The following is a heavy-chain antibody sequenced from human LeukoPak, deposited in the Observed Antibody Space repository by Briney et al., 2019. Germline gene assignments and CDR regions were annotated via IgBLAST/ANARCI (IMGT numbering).Heavy chain of an antibody. J-gene: IGHJ4*02. D-gene: IGHD6-19*01. CDR2: ISNSGGST. CDR1: GFTFSNYH. Sequence: PGGSLRLSCAASGFTFSNYHMSWVRQPPGKGLEWVSGISNSGGSTQYADSVKGRFTISRDNSKNTLYLQMNSLRAEDTAVYYCARPYSSGWYGDFDYWGQGTLVTVSS. CDR3: ARPYSSGWYGDFDY. V-gene: IGHV3-23*01.